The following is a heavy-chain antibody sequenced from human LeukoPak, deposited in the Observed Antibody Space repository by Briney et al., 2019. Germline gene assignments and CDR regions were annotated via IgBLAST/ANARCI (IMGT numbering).Heavy chain of an antibody. J-gene: IGHJ4*02. V-gene: IGHV4-59*01. CDR1: GGSIRSYY. CDR3: ARVDYGDKGYFDY. CDR2: IYSSGST. D-gene: IGHD4-17*01. Sequence: PSETLSLTCTVSGGSIRSYYWSWIRQPPGKGLEWTGYIYSSGSTNYNPSLKSRVTISVDTSKNQFSLKLNSLTAADTALYYCARVDYGDKGYFDYWGQGTLVTVSS.